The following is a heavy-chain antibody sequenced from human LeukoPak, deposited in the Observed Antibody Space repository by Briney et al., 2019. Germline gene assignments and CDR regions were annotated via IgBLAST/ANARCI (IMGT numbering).Heavy chain of an antibody. J-gene: IGHJ5*02. CDR1: GGSFSGYY. V-gene: IGHV4-34*01. D-gene: IGHD6-19*01. CDR3: ARLSRPHQWLVQYWFDP. CDR2: INHSGST. Sequence: KPSETLSLTCAVYGGSFSGYYWSWIRQPPGKGLEWIGEINHSGSTNYNPSLKSRVTISVDTSKNQFSLKLSSVTAADTAVYYCARLSRPHQWLVQYWFDPWGQGTLVTVSS.